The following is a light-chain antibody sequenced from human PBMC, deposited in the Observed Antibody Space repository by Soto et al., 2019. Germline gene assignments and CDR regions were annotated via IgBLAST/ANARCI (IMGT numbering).Light chain of an antibody. J-gene: IGKJ2*01. CDR3: QQSYSTPYT. CDR1: QRITSY. Sequence: DIQMTQSPSSLSASVGDRVTITCRASQRITSYLNWYQQKSGKAPKLLIYAASNLQSGLPSRFSGSGFGTDFTLTISSLQPDDVATYFCQQSYSTPYTVGLATKLEIK. CDR2: AAS. V-gene: IGKV1-39*01.